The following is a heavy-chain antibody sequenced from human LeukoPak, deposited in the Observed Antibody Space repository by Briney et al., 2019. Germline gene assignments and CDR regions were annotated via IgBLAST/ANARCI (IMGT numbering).Heavy chain of an antibody. CDR3: ARLHYDVLTGPFDY. Sequence: GGSLRLSCAAYGFTFSSYAMHWVRQAPGKGLEWVAVISYDGSNKYYADSVKGRFTISRDNSKNTLNLQMNSLRAEDTAVYYCARLHYDVLTGPFDYWGQGTLVTVSS. CDR1: GFTFSSYA. CDR2: ISYDGSNK. V-gene: IGHV3-30-3*01. D-gene: IGHD3-9*01. J-gene: IGHJ4*02.